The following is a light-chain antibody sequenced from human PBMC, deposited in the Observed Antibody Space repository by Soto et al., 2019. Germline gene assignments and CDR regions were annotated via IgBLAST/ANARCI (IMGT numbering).Light chain of an antibody. CDR1: QSVSTY. CDR3: QQRNNWPPVT. Sequence: EIVLTQSPASLSLSRGEIATLSCGASQSVSTYLAWYQQKPGQAPRLLVYDASNRATGIPARFSGSGSGTDFTLTISSLEPEDFAVYYCQQRNNWPPVTFGQGTRLEI. CDR2: DAS. V-gene: IGKV3-11*01. J-gene: IGKJ5*01.